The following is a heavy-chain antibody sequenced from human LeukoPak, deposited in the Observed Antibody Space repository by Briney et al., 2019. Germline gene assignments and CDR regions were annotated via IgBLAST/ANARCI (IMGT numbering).Heavy chain of an antibody. D-gene: IGHD2-15*01. J-gene: IGHJ4*02. Sequence: GESLKISCKGSGYSFTSYWIGWVRQMPGKGLEWMGIIYPGDSDTRYSPSFQGQVTISADKSISTAYLQWSSLKASDTAMYYCARQGICSGGSCYAPGYWGQGTLVIVSS. CDR3: ARQGICSGGSCYAPGY. CDR1: GYSFTSYW. CDR2: IYPGDSDT. V-gene: IGHV5-51*01.